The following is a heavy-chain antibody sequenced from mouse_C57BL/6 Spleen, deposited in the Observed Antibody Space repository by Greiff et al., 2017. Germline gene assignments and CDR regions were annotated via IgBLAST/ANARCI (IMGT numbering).Heavy chain of an antibody. CDR2: ISDGGSYT. CDR3: AREGYDYDDGDYFDY. D-gene: IGHD2-4*01. J-gene: IGHJ2*01. Sequence: EVKLMESGGGLVKPGGSLKLSCAASGFTFSSYAMSWVRQTPEKRLEWVATISDGGSYTYYPDNVKGRFTISRDKAKNNLYLQMSQLKSEDTAMYYCAREGYDYDDGDYFDYWGQGTTLTVSS. CDR1: GFTFSSYA. V-gene: IGHV5-4*01.